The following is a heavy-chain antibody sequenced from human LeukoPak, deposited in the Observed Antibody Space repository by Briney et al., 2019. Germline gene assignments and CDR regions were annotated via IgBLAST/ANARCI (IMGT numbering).Heavy chain of an antibody. J-gene: IGHJ4*02. V-gene: IGHV4-61*01. CDR2: IYYSGST. CDR1: GGSVSSGSYY. CDR3: ARVRYSSGWYEDY. Sequence: SSETLSLTCTVSGGSVSSGSYYWSWIRQPPGKGLEWIGYIYYSGSTKYNPSLKSRVTISVDTSKNQFSLKLSSVTAADTAMYYCARVRYSSGWYEDYWGQGTLVTVSS. D-gene: IGHD6-19*01.